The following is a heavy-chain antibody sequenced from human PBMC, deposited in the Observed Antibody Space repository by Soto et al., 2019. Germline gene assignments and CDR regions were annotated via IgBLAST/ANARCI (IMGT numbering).Heavy chain of an antibody. CDR3: ARARRITMVRGVISMDV. CDR1: GGSFSGYY. CDR2: INHSGST. J-gene: IGHJ6*03. Sequence: PSETLSLTCAVYGGSFSGYYWSWIRQPPGKGLEWIGEINHSGSTNYNPSLKSRVTISVDTSKNQFSLKLSSVTAADTAVYYCARARRITMVRGVISMDVWGKGTTVTVSS. V-gene: IGHV4-34*01. D-gene: IGHD3-10*01.